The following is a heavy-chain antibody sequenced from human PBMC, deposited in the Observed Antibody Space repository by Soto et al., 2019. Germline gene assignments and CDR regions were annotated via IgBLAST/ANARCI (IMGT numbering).Heavy chain of an antibody. CDR3: ARGRRWLQSRGGYFDY. CDR2: IIPIFGTA. CDR1: GGTFSSYA. V-gene: IGHV1-69*01. Sequence: QVQLVQSGAEVKKPGSSVKVSCKASGGTFSSYAISWVRQAPGQGLEWMGGIIPIFGTANYAQKFQGRVTXXXXXXXXXXXXXXXXXXXXXTAVYYCARGRRWLQSRGGYFDYWGQGTLVTVSS. J-gene: IGHJ4*02. D-gene: IGHD3-10*01.